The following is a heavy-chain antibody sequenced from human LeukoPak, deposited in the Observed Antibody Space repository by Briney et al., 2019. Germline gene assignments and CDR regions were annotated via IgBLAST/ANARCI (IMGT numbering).Heavy chain of an antibody. Sequence: GGSLRLSCAASGFTFSSYSMNWVRQAPGKGLEWVSSISSSSSYIYYADSVKGRFTISRDNAKNSLYLQMNSLRAEDTAVYYCARAAGVYDFWSGYLHFDYWGQGTLVTVSS. D-gene: IGHD3-3*01. CDR3: ARAAGVYDFWSGYLHFDY. V-gene: IGHV3-21*01. CDR2: ISSSSSYI. CDR1: GFTFSSYS. J-gene: IGHJ4*02.